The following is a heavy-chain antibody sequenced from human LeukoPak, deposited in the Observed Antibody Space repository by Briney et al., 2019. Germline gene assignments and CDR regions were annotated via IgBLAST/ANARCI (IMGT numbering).Heavy chain of an antibody. V-gene: IGHV1-2*02. CDR2: INPNTGGT. Sequence: ASVKVSCKASGYTFTGYYFHWVRQAPGQGLEWMGWINPNTGGTNYAQKFLGRVTLTWDTSISTAYMELNRLTSDDTAVYYCARGRGPVPAALTNWFDPWGQGTLVTVSS. J-gene: IGHJ5*02. CDR3: ARGRGPVPAALTNWFDP. CDR1: GYTFTGYY. D-gene: IGHD2-2*01.